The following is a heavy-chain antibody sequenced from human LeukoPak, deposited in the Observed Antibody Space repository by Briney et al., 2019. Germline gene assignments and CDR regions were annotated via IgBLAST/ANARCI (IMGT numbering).Heavy chain of an antibody. CDR3: ARDRGGHSY. V-gene: IGHV3-7*01. J-gene: IGHJ4*02. CDR2: IKQDGSEK. CDR1: VFTLSHCC. Sequence: PGGSLRLSCAPSVFTLSHCCKRGLRQAPGKGLEWVANIKQDGSEKNYVDSVKGRFTISRDNAKNSLYLQMNSLRAEDTAVYYCARDRGGHSYWGQGTLVTVSS.